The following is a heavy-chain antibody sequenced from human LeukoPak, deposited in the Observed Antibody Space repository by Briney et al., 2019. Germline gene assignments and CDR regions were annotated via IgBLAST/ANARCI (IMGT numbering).Heavy chain of an antibody. CDR2: INPNSGGT. V-gene: IGHV1-2*02. D-gene: IGHD1-1*01. CDR1: GYTFTGYY. J-gene: IGHJ4*02. Sequence: ASVKVSCKASGYTFTGYYMHWVRQAPGQGLEWMGWINPNSGGTNYAQKFRGRVTMTRDTSNSTAYMDLSRLRSDDTAVYYRARDDDFVDYWGQGPLVTVSS. CDR3: ARDDDFVDY.